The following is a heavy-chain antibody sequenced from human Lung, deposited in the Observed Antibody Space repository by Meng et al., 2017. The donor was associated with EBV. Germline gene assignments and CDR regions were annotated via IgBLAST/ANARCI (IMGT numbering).Heavy chain of an antibody. CDR2: LIAVFDKT. CDR3: ARGRRNEPLFDY. J-gene: IGHJ4*02. CDR1: GGSFRTHT. Sequence: SGGRVEKPWYARTLACNHSGGSFRTHTFSGVRQAPGEGLEWMGGLIAVFDKTKAAPRFQDRVTFTADESTSTAYMDLSSLTFDDTAVYFCARGRRNEPLFDYWGQGTLVTVSS. D-gene: IGHD1-14*01. V-gene: IGHV1-69*13.